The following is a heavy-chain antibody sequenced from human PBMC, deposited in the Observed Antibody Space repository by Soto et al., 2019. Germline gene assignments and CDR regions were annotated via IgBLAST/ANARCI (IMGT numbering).Heavy chain of an antibody. CDR2: IIPIFDTT. CDR1: GGTFNSYA. J-gene: IGHJ6*02. CDR3: ARDGGARAGNYYGTDV. Sequence: ASVKVSCKTSGGTFNSYAISWVRQAPGQGLEWMGGIIPIFDTTDYAQKFQGRVSITADKSTNTAYMELSSLTSEDTAVYFCARDGGARAGNYYGTDVWGPGTTVTVS. V-gene: IGHV1-69*06. D-gene: IGHD6-13*01.